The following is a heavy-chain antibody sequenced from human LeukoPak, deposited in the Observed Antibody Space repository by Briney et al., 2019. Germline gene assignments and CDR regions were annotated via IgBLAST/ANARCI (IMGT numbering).Heavy chain of an antibody. CDR3: TRAASDCSSTSCFTRYFQH. J-gene: IGHJ1*01. CDR1: GFTFSMYA. CDR2: ISGRGGST. D-gene: IGHD2-2*01. V-gene: IGHV3-23*01. Sequence: GGSLRLSCVASGFTFSMYAMSWVRQAPGKGLEWVPAISGRGGSTYYADSVKGRFTISRDNSKNTLYLQMNSLRAEDTAVYYCTRAASDCSSTSCFTRYFQHWGQGTLVTVSS.